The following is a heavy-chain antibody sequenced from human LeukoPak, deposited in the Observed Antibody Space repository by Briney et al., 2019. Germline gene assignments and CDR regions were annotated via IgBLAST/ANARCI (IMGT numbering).Heavy chain of an antibody. CDR1: GGSISSGGYY. CDR2: IYYSGST. CDR3: ARGYYHDSSGYPGAFDI. V-gene: IGHV4-31*03. D-gene: IGHD3-22*01. Sequence: SQTLSLTCTVSGGSISSGGYYWSWIRQHPGKGLEWIGYIYYSGSTYYNPSLKSRVTISVDTSKNQFSLKLSSVTAADTAVYYCARGYYHDSSGYPGAFDIWGQGTMVTVSS. J-gene: IGHJ3*02.